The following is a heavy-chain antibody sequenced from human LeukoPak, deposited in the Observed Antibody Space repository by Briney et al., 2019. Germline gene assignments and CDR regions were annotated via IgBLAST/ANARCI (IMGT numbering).Heavy chain of an antibody. CDR3: SKDRIYCSSTSCQRLYYFDY. V-gene: IGHV3-23*01. CDR2: ISGSGGST. CDR1: GFAFSSYA. D-gene: IGHD2-2*01. J-gene: IGHJ4*02. Sequence: PGGSLRLSCAASGFAFSSYAMSWVRQAPGKGLEWVSAISGSGGSTYYADSVKGRFTISRDNSKNTLYLQMNSLRAEDTAVYYCSKDRIYCSSTSCQRLYYFDYWGQGTLVTVSS.